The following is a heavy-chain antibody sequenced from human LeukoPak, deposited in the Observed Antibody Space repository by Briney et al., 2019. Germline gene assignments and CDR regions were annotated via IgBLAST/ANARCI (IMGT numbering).Heavy chain of an antibody. V-gene: IGHV4-34*01. D-gene: IGHD6-13*01. CDR1: GGSFSGYY. CDR3: AKVGSRDELVQSLSFSYFDY. CDR2: INHSGST. J-gene: IGHJ4*02. Sequence: SETLSLTCAVYGGSFSGYYWGWIRQPPGKGLEWIGEINHSGSTNYNPSLKSRVTISVGTSKNQFSLKLSSVTAADTAVYYCAKVGSRDELVQSLSFSYFDYWGQGTLVTVSS.